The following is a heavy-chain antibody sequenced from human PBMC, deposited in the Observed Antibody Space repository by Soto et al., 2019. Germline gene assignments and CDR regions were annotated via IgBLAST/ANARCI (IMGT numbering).Heavy chain of an antibody. CDR2: IYYSGST. D-gene: IGHD1-1*01. CDR1: GGSISSGCYY. J-gene: IGHJ4*02. V-gene: IGHV4-31*03. Sequence: SETLSLTCTVSGGSISSGCYYWSWIRQHPGKGLEWIGYIYYSGSTNYNPSLKSRVTISVDTSKNQFSLKLSSVTAADTAVYYCARRYGYSFDYWGQGTLVTVSS. CDR3: ARRYGYSFDY.